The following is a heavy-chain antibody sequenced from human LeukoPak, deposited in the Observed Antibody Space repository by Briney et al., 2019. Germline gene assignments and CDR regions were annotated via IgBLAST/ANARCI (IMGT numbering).Heavy chain of an antibody. V-gene: IGHV3-21*01. CDR1: GFTFSSYW. CDR2: ITTSSSYI. CDR3: ARAGSYDSSGYWDY. D-gene: IGHD3-22*01. Sequence: GGSLRLSCAASGFTFSSYWMSWVRQAPGKGLEWVSSITTSSSYIYYADSVKGRFTISRDNAKKSLYLQMNSLRVEDTAVYYCARAGSYDSSGYWDYWGQGTLVTVSS. J-gene: IGHJ4*02.